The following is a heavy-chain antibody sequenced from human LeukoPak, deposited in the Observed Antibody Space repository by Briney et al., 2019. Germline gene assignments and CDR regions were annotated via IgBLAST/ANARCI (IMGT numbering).Heavy chain of an antibody. CDR2: MNPDGSAK. CDR1: GFTFSDSW. Sequence: GGSLRLSCAASGFTFSDSWMSWVRQAPGKGLEWVANMNPDGSAKGYVDSVKGRFTISRDNARNSLYLQMSSLRPEDTAVYYCATYTHWVAGDVWGQGTTVTVSS. CDR3: ATYTHWVAGDV. D-gene: IGHD3-16*01. V-gene: IGHV3-7*01. J-gene: IGHJ6*02.